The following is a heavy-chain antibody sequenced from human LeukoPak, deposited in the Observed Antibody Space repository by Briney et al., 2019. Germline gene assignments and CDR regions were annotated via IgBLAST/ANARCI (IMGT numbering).Heavy chain of an antibody. Sequence: GGSLRLSCVASGFTLRSYVMNWVRQTPGKGLEWVSAISGSGGSTYYADSVKGRFTISRDNSKNTLYLQMNSLRAEDTAVYYCVKVAYTYDILTGSYFDYWGQGTLVTVSS. CDR3: VKVAYTYDILTGSYFDY. CDR1: GFTLRSYV. D-gene: IGHD3-9*01. V-gene: IGHV3-23*01. CDR2: ISGSGGST. J-gene: IGHJ4*02.